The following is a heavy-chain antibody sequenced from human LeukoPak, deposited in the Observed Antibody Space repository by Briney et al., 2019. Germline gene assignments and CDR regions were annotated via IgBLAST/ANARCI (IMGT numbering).Heavy chain of an antibody. Sequence: PSETLSLTCTVSGGSISSYYWSWIRQPAGKGLEWIGRIYTSGSTNYNPSLKSRVTMSVDTSKNQFSLKLSSVTAADTAVYYCARERYSSGWYGLLYYWGQGTLVTVSS. CDR1: GGSISSYY. CDR3: ARERYSSGWYGLLYY. V-gene: IGHV4-4*07. D-gene: IGHD6-19*01. J-gene: IGHJ4*02. CDR2: IYTSGST.